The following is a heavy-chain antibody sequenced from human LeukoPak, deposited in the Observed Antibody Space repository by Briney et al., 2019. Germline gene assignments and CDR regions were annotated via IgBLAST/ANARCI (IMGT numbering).Heavy chain of an antibody. V-gene: IGHV1-69*05. CDR3: ARSLDYGGNSFDY. D-gene: IGHD4-23*01. CDR2: IIPIFGTA. Sequence: SVKVSCKASGGTFSSYAISWVRQAPGQGLEWMGGIIPIFGTANYAQKFQGRVTITTDESTSTDYMELSSLRSEDTAVYYCARSLDYGGNSFDYWGQGTLVTVSS. CDR1: GGTFSSYA. J-gene: IGHJ4*02.